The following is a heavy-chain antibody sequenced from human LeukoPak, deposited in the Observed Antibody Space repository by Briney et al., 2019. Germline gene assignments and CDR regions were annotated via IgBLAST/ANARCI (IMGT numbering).Heavy chain of an antibody. CDR1: GGSISSYY. J-gene: IGHJ4*01. CDR3: ARSLRHSSSPDY. CDR2: IYYSGST. Sequence: SETLSLTCTVSGGSISSYYWSWIRQPPGKGLEWIGYIYYSGSTNYNPSLKSRVTISVDTSKNQFSLKLSSVTAADTAVYYCARSLRHSSSPDYWGQGTLVTVSS. V-gene: IGHV4-59*12. D-gene: IGHD6-6*01.